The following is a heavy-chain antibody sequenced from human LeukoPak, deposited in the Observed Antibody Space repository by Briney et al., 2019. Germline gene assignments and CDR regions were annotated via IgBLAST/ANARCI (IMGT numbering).Heavy chain of an antibody. Sequence: GGSLRLSWAAAGFTFSSYEMNWVRQAAGKGLGWVSYISSSGSTIYYADSVKGRFTISRDNAKNSLYLQMNRLRDEDTAVYYCVTVRVLLFLEWLSDFDYWGQGTLVSVSS. D-gene: IGHD3-3*01. V-gene: IGHV3-48*03. CDR3: VTVRVLLFLEWLSDFDY. J-gene: IGHJ4*02. CDR1: GFTFSSYE. CDR2: ISSSGSTI.